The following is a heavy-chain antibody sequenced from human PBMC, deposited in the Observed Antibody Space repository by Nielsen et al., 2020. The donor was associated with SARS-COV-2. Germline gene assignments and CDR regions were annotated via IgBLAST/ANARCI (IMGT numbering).Heavy chain of an antibody. V-gene: IGHV3-30*04. D-gene: IGHD2-2*01. J-gene: IGHJ4*02. Sequence: GGSLRLSCAASGFTFSTYAMHWVRQAPGKGLEWVAIISYDGRNEYYTDSVKGRFSISRDNSKNTLYLQMNSLRAEDTAVYYCAKDTSIVVVPAATFDYWGQGTLVTVSS. CDR1: GFTFSTYA. CDR2: ISYDGRNE. CDR3: AKDTSIVVVPAATFDY.